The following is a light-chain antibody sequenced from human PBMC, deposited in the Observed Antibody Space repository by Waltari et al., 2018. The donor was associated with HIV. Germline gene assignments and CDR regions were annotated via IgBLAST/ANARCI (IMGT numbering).Light chain of an antibody. Sequence: SYELTQPPSVSVSPGQTARITCSGDALPKKYAYWYQQKSGQAPILVIYDDTKRPAGIPERFSGSTSGTMATLTISGAQVEDEADYYCYSRDTSGIHFVFGTGTKVTVL. J-gene: IGLJ1*01. V-gene: IGLV3-10*01. CDR2: DDT. CDR1: ALPKKY. CDR3: YSRDTSGIHFV.